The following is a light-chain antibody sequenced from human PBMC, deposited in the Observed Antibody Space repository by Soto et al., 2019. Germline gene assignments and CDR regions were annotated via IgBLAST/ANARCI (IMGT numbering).Light chain of an antibody. V-gene: IGKV3-11*01. CDR3: QQRSNWPPIT. J-gene: IGKJ5*01. CDR1: QSVSSSY. CDR2: DAS. Sequence: EIVLTQYPGTLCLSPGERATLSCRASQSVSSSYLAWYQQKPGQAPRLLIYDASNRATGIPARFSGGGSGTDFTLTIDNLEPEDFAIYYCQQRSNWPPITFGQGTRLEIK.